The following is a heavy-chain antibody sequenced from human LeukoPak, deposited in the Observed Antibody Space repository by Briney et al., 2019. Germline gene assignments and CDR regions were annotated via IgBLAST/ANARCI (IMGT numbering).Heavy chain of an antibody. CDR3: ARDTPRPYDFWSGLLPSYYYYMDG. Sequence: ASVKVSCKASGYTFTSYGISWVRQAPGQGLEWMGWISAYNGNTNYAQKLQGRVTMTTDTSTSTAYMELRSLRSDDTAVYYCARDTPRPYDFWSGLLPSYYYYMDGWGKGTTVTVSS. D-gene: IGHD3-3*01. CDR1: GYTFTSYG. CDR2: ISAYNGNT. J-gene: IGHJ6*03. V-gene: IGHV1-18*01.